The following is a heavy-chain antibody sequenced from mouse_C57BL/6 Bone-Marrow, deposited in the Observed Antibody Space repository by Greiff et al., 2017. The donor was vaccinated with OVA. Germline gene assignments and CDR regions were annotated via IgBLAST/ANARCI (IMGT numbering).Heavy chain of an antibody. CDR1: GFTFSSYA. D-gene: IGHD1-1*01. CDR2: ISDGGSYT. Sequence: VQLVESEGGLVKPGGSLKLSCAASGFTFSSYAMSWVRQTPEKRLEWVATISDGGSYTYYPDNVNGRFPISRDNAKNNLYLQMSHLKSEDTAMYYCARVYYGSPYWYFDVWGTGTTVTVSS. CDR3: ARVYYGSPYWYFDV. J-gene: IGHJ1*03. V-gene: IGHV5-4*01.